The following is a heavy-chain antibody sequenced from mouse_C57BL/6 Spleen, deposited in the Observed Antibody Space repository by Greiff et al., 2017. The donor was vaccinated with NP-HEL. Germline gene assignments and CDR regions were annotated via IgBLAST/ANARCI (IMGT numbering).Heavy chain of an antibody. Sequence: VQLQQPGAELVMPGASVKLSCKASGYTFTSYWMHWVKQRPGQGLEWIGEIDPSDSYTNYNQKFKGKSTLTVDKSSSTAYMQLSSLTSEDSAVYYCARSYYYGSRRAWFAYWGQGTLVTVSA. CDR1: GYTFTSYW. J-gene: IGHJ3*01. D-gene: IGHD1-1*01. V-gene: IGHV1-69*01. CDR3: ARSYYYGSRRAWFAY. CDR2: IDPSDSYT.